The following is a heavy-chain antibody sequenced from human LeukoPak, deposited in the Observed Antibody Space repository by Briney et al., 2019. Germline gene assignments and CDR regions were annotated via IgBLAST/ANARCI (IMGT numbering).Heavy chain of an antibody. CDR2: ISSSGSAI. V-gene: IGHV3-48*03. D-gene: IGHD6-19*01. J-gene: IGHJ4*02. Sequence: GGSLRLSCAASGFTFSSYEMNWVRQAPGKGLECVSKISSSGSAIYYADSVKGRFTISRDNAKSTLYLQMNSLRAGDTAVYYCARGGSLGYWGQGTLVTVSS. CDR1: GFTFSSYE. CDR3: ARGGSLGY.